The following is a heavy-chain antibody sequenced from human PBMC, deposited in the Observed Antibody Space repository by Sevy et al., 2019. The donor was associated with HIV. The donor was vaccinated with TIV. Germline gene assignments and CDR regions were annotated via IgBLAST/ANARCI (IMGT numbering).Heavy chain of an antibody. CDR1: GFTFTNAW. J-gene: IGHJ4*02. CDR2: LRSKSDGTTK. Sequence: GGSLRLSCAASGFTFTNAWMSWVRQAPGKGLEWVGGLRSKSDGTTKDYAAPVKGRFTISRDDSKNTVYLQMSGLEIEDTAVYYCITRPNYDSSGYYYPKFDHWGQGTLVTVSS. D-gene: IGHD3-22*01. CDR3: ITRPNYDSSGYYYPKFDH. V-gene: IGHV3-15*01.